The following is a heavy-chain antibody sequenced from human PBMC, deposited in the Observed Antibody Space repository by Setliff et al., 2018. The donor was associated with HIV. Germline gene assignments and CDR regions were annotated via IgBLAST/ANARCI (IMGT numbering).Heavy chain of an antibody. V-gene: IGHV1-46*01. CDR2: INPSGGST. CDR1: GYTFTSYY. J-gene: IGHJ6*03. Sequence: GASVKVSCKASGYTFTSYYMHWVRQAPGQGLEWMGIINPSGGSTSYAQKFQGRVTMTRDTSTSTVYMELSSLRSDDTAVYYCARWHSYYDFWSGYYRYYMDVWGKGTTVTVSS. CDR3: ARWHSYYDFWSGYYRYYMDV. D-gene: IGHD3-3*01.